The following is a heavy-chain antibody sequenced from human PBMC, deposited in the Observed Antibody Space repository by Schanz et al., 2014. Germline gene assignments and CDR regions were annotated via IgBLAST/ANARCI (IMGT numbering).Heavy chain of an antibody. J-gene: IGHJ6*02. D-gene: IGHD3-9*01. V-gene: IGHV1-69*08. CDR3: AKVDRTRYYAMDV. Sequence: QVQLVHSGAEVKKPGSSVKVSCKASGGTFSSSTLTWVRQAPGQGLEWMGRVIPILDKTNYAQKFQGRVTMTADKSTSTVYMEVSGLRSEDTAVYYCAKVDRTRYYAMDVWGQGTTVTVS. CDR2: VIPILDKT. CDR1: GGTFSSST.